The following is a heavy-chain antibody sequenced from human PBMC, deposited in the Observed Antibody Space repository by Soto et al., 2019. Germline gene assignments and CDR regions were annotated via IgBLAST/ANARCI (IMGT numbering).Heavy chain of an antibody. J-gene: IGHJ5*02. CDR3: ARSVAGTTRLNWFDP. Sequence: VKVSCKASGGTFSSYAISWVRQAPGQGLEWMGGIIPIFGTANYAQKFQGRVTITADESTSTAYMELSSLRSEDTAVYYCARSVAGTTRLNWFDPWGQGTLVTVSS. CDR1: GGTFSSYA. D-gene: IGHD1-1*01. V-gene: IGHV1-69*13. CDR2: IIPIFGTA.